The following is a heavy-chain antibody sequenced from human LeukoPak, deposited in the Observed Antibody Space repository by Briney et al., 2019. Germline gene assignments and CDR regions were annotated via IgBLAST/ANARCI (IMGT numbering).Heavy chain of an antibody. D-gene: IGHD6-6*01. V-gene: IGHV1-69*13. CDR1: GGTFSSYA. J-gene: IGHJ6*02. CDR2: IIPIFGTA. Sequence: GASVKVSCKASGGTFSSYAISRVRQAPGQGLEWMGGIIPIFGTANYAQKFQGRVTITADESTSTAYMELSSLRSEDTAVYYCVCSSSSQKNYYYYGMDVWGQGTTVTVSS. CDR3: VCSSSSQKNYYYYGMDV.